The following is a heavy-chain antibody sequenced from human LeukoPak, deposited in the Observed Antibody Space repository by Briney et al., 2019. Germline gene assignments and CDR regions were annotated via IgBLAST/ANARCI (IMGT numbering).Heavy chain of an antibody. J-gene: IGHJ4*02. CDR2: IFPSGTT. CDR3: TREGGGFDY. D-gene: IGHD3-16*01. CDR1: GGSISTYS. Sequence: SQTLSLTCSVSGGSISTYSWNWIRQPAGKGLEWIGRIFPSGTTKYHPPLKSRVTMSVDTSKNHFSLKLTSVTAADTAVYYCTREGGGFDYWAQGTLVTVSS. V-gene: IGHV4-4*07.